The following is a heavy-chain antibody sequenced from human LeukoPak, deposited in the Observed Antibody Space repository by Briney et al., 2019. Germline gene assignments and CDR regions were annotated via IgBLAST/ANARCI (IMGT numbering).Heavy chain of an antibody. Sequence: GGSLRLSCAASGFTFSSYAMSWVRQAPGKGLEWVSAISVSGNTYHADSVRGRFTISRDSSKNTLYLQMNSLRAEDAAVYYCAKAPVTTCSGAYCYPFDYWGQGTLVTVSS. CDR1: GFTFSSYA. J-gene: IGHJ4*02. V-gene: IGHV3-23*01. D-gene: IGHD2-15*01. CDR2: ISVSGNT. CDR3: AKAPVTTCSGAYCYPFDY.